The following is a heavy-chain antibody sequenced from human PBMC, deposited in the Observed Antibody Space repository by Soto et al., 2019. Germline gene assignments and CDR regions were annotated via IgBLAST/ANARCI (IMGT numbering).Heavy chain of an antibody. CDR3: ARTRPIAAWPMINSGNWFDP. CDR2: IDPSDSYT. D-gene: IGHD6-6*01. Sequence: HGESLKISCKGSGYSFTSYWISWVRQMPGKGLEWMGRIDPSDSYTNYSPSFQGHVTISADKSISTAYLQWSSLKASDTAMYYCARTRPIAAWPMINSGNWFDPWGQGTLVTVSS. J-gene: IGHJ5*02. V-gene: IGHV5-10-1*01. CDR1: GYSFTSYW.